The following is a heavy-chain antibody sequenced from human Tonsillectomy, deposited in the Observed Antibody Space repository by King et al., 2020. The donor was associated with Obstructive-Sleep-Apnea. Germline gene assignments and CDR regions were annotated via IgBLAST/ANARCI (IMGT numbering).Heavy chain of an antibody. CDR1: GFIFRDYW. Sequence: VQLVESGGALVQPGGSLRLSCAASGFIFRDYWMSWVRRTPGEGLEWVATIKKDATEIYYEDSVKARFTISRDNAKNSLYLQMNSLRVEDTAVYYCARGVNWFDPWGQGTLITVSS. J-gene: IGHJ5*02. CDR2: IKKDATEI. CDR3: ARGVNWFDP. V-gene: IGHV3-7*03.